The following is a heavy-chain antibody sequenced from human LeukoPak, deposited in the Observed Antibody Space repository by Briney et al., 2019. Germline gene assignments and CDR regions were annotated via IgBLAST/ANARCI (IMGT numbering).Heavy chain of an antibody. CDR1: GGTFSSYT. J-gene: IGHJ4*02. Sequence: SVKVSCKASGGTFSSYTISWVRQAPGQGLEWMGRIIPILDITNYAQKFQGRVTITADKSTSTAYMELSSLRSEDTAVYYCATLEDYYDGSSLSRWGQGTLVTVSS. CDR2: IIPILDIT. D-gene: IGHD3-22*01. V-gene: IGHV1-69*02. CDR3: ATLEDYYDGSSLSR.